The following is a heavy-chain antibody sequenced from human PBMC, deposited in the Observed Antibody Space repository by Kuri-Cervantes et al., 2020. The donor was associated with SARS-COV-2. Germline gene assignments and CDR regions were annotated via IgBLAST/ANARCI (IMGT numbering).Heavy chain of an antibody. Sequence: SQTLSLTCAVYGGSFSGYYWSWVRQPPGKGLEWIGEINHSGSTNYNPSLKSRGTISVDTSKNQFSLNLNSVTAADTAVYYCARAKMGFLEWDNWFDPWGQGTLVTVS. D-gene: IGHD3-3*01. J-gene: IGHJ5*02. CDR2: INHSGST. CDR3: ARAKMGFLEWDNWFDP. V-gene: IGHV4-34*01. CDR1: GGSFSGYY.